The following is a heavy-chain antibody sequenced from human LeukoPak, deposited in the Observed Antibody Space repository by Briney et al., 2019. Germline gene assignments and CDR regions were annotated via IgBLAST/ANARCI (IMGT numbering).Heavy chain of an antibody. V-gene: IGHV1-8*01. Sequence: ASVKVSCTVSGYTFTSYDINWVRQATGQGREWMGWMNPKSGNTGYAQNFQGRVTMTRNTSISTAYMELSSLRSDDTAVYYCARRHIVVVVAATYRWFDPWGQGTLVTVSS. J-gene: IGHJ5*02. D-gene: IGHD2-15*01. CDR2: MNPKSGNT. CDR1: GYTFTSYD. CDR3: ARRHIVVVVAATYRWFDP.